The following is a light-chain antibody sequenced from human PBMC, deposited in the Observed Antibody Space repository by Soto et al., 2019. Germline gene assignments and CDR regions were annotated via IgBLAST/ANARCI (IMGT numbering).Light chain of an antibody. CDR2: GAS. J-gene: IGKJ3*01. CDR1: QSVTSN. V-gene: IGKV3-15*01. Sequence: DIVMTQSPATLSVSPGERATLTCRASQSVTSNLAWYQQKPGQTPRLLIYGASTRATGIPARFSGSGHGTEFTLTIDSLQSEDFVVYYCQQYNDWPLTFGPGTAVDIK. CDR3: QQYNDWPLT.